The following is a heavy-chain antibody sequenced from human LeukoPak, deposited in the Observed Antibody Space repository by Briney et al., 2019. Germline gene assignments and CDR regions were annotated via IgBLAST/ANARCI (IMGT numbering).Heavy chain of an antibody. CDR1: GGSFSGYY. Sequence: SETLSLTCAVYGGSFSGYYWGWIRQPPGKGLEWIGEINHSGSTNYNPSLKSRVTISVDTSKNQFSLKLSSVTAADTAVYYCAIVGGSYPYWGQGTLVTVSS. CDR3: AIVGGSYPY. D-gene: IGHD1-26*01. J-gene: IGHJ4*02. V-gene: IGHV4-34*01. CDR2: INHSGST.